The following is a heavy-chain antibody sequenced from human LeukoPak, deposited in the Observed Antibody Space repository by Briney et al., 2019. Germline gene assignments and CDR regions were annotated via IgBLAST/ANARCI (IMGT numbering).Heavy chain of an antibody. Sequence: PSETLSLTCAVYGGSFSGYYWSWIRQPPGKGLEWIGEINHSGSTNYNPSLKSRVAISVYTSKNQFSLKLSSVTAADTAVYYCASLKGEIATTKDYWGQGTLVTVSS. CDR2: INHSGST. D-gene: IGHD5-24*01. CDR1: GGSFSGYY. CDR3: ASLKGEIATTKDY. V-gene: IGHV4-34*01. J-gene: IGHJ4*02.